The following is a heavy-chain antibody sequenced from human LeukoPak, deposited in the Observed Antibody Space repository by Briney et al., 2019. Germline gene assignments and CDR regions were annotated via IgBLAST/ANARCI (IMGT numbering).Heavy chain of an antibody. J-gene: IGHJ3*02. Sequence: SVKVSCKASGGTFISYAISWVRQAAGQGLEWMGGIIPIFGTANYAQKFQGRVTITADKSTSTAYMELSSLRSEDTAVYYCARGYYYDSSGYFEGDAFDIWGQGTMVTVSS. CDR1: GGTFISYA. CDR2: IIPIFGTA. D-gene: IGHD3-22*01. CDR3: ARGYYYDSSGYFEGDAFDI. V-gene: IGHV1-69*06.